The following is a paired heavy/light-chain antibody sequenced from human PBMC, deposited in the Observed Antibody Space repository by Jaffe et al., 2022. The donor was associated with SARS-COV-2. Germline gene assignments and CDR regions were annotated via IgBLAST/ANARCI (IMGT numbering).Heavy chain of an antibody. CDR1: GGTFHNFA. CDR3: GRGRAINNWLDP. CDR2: MIPVFRTA. Sequence: QVILLQSGAEVKKPGSSVKLSCKVSGGTFHNFAFIWVRLAPGQGPEWMGGMIPVFRTANYGQKFQGRVTITADESTRTVYMELTDLSVEDTAIYYCGRGRAINNWLDPWGQGTLVTVSS. V-gene: IGHV1-69*01. J-gene: IGHJ5*02.
Light chain of an antibody. CDR2: GAS. V-gene: IGKV3-15*01. Sequence: ETVMTQSPAALSVSVGERATLSCRASQSVGINLAWYQQKLGQAPRLLIYGASNRATGIPVRFSGDGSGTEFTLTISSLQSEDLAVYYCQQYRDWPPAFGQGTKLEIK. CDR1: QSVGIN. J-gene: IGKJ2*01. CDR3: QQYRDWPPA.